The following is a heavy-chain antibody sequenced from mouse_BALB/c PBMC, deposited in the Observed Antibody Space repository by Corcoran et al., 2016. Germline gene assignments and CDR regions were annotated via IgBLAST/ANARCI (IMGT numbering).Heavy chain of an antibody. J-gene: IGHJ4*01. Sequence: QIQLVQAGPELKKPGETVKISCKASGYTFTNYGMNWVKQAPGKGLKGRGWINTYTGEPTYADDFKGRFAFSLETSASTAYLQINNLKNEDMATYFCASRGYKNAMDYWGQGTSVTVSS. D-gene: IGHD1-3*01. CDR2: INTYTGEP. CDR3: ASRGYKNAMDY. CDR1: GYTFTNYG. V-gene: IGHV9-1*02.